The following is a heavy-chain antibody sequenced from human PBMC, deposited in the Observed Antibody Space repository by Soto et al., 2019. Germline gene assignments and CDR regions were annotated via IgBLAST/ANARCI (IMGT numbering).Heavy chain of an antibody. CDR3: AKESTPHVGYCLNGVCYNDY. Sequence: PGGSLRLSCAASRFTFNSYAVSWVRQAPGKGLEWVSVISASGDSTFYVDSVKGRFTISRDNSKNTLYLQMSSLRVEDTAVYYCAKESTPHVGYCLNGVCYNDYWGQGTLVTVSS. V-gene: IGHV3-23*01. CDR1: RFTFNSYA. J-gene: IGHJ4*02. D-gene: IGHD2-8*01. CDR2: ISASGDST.